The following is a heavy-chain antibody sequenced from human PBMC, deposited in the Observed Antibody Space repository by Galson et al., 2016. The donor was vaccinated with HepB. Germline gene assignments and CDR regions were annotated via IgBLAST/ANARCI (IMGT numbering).Heavy chain of an antibody. CDR1: NFSITRGYF. CDR2: VFHIGSA. V-gene: IGHV4-38-2*02. D-gene: IGHD1-1*01. J-gene: IGHJ5*02. CDR3: VRDSDGFVTVVNAQTSGWVDP. Sequence: ETLSLTCTVSNFSITRGYFWGWIRQPPGKGLEWIGAVFHIGSAYYNPSLKSRVTISPDTSKNQLSLRLTSMTVADTAVYYCVRDSDGFVTVVNAQTSGWVDPWGQGTLVIVSS.